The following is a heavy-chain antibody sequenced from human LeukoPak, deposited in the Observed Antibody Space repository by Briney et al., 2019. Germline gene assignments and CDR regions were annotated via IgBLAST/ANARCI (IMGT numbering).Heavy chain of an antibody. V-gene: IGHV3-48*03. J-gene: IGHJ6*03. CDR1: GFTFSSYE. CDR3: ARLSAYYYGSYFYYYMDV. D-gene: IGHD3-10*01. Sequence: GGSLRLSCAASGFTFSSYEMNWVSQAPGKGLEWVSYISSSGSTIYYADSVKGRFTISRDNAKNSLYLQMNSLRAEDTAVYYCARLSAYYYGSYFYYYMDVWGKGTTVTVSS. CDR2: ISSSGSTI.